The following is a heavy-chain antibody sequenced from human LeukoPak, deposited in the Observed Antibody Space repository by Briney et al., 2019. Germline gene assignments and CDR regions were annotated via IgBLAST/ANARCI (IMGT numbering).Heavy chain of an antibody. V-gene: IGHV3-53*05. CDR3: AKGRRNDPFDP. D-gene: IGHD1-1*01. Sequence: GGSLRLSCAASGFTVSSNYMSWVRQAPGKGLEWVSVIYSGGKTNYADSVKGRFTISRDNSKNTLYLQMNSLRAEDTAVYYCAKGRRNDPFDPWGQGTLVTVSS. CDR1: GFTVSSNY. J-gene: IGHJ5*02. CDR2: IYSGGKT.